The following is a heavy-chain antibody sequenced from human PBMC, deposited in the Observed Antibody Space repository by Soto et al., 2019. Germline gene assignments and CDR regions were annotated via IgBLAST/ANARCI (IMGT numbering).Heavy chain of an antibody. CDR1: GFTFSSYG. D-gene: IGHD2-2*01. CDR2: ISYDGSNK. J-gene: IGHJ4*02. Sequence: QVQLVESGGGVVQPGRSLRLSCAASGFTFSSYGMHWVRQAPGKGLEWVAVISYDGSNKYYADSVKGRFTISRDNSKNTLYLQMNSLRAEDTAVYYCAKLVGDIVVVPAAKVDYWGQGTLVTVSS. CDR3: AKLVGDIVVVPAAKVDY. V-gene: IGHV3-30*18.